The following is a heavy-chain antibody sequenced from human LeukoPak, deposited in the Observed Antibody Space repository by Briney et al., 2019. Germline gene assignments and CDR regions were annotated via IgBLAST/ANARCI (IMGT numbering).Heavy chain of an antibody. CDR3: APGSPSRPDY. Sequence: SVKVSCKASGDTFSSYTISWVRQAPGQGLEWMGGIIPIFGSANYAQKFQGRVTITADESTSTAYMELSSLRSEDTAMYYCAPGSPSRPDYWGQGTLIIVSS. D-gene: IGHD2-15*01. CDR1: GDTFSSYT. CDR2: IIPIFGSA. V-gene: IGHV1-69*01. J-gene: IGHJ4*02.